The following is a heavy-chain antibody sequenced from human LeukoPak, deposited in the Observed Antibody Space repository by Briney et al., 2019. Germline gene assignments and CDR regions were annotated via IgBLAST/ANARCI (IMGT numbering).Heavy chain of an antibody. J-gene: IGHJ4*02. CDR1: GFTFRIYS. Sequence: PGGSLRLSCGASGFTFRIYSMNWVRQAPGKGLEWVSSISSSSSYIYYADSVKGRFTISRDNTKNSLYLQMNSLRAEDTAVYYCARGGYYGSGEGGYFDYWGQGTLVTVSS. CDR3: ARGGYYGSGEGGYFDY. CDR2: ISSSSSYI. V-gene: IGHV3-21*01. D-gene: IGHD3-10*01.